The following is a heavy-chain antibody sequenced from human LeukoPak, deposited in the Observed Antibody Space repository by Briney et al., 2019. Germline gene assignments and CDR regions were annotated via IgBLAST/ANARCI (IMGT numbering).Heavy chain of an antibody. CDR2: INIDDTNA. V-gene: IGHV3-74*01. CDR3: GRGGDGIDI. CDR1: GFTFRDYL. J-gene: IGHJ3*02. Sequence: GGSLRLSCTVSGFTFRDYLMHWVRQAPGKGLVWVSRINIDDTNAYADSVEGRFTISRDNRKNTLYIQMNSLRAAATAVYFCGRGGDGIDIWGQGTTVIVSS.